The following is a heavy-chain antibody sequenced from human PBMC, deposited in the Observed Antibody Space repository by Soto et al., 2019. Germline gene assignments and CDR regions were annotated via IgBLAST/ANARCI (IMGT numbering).Heavy chain of an antibody. V-gene: IGHV3-15*01. D-gene: IGHD3-22*01. CDR1: GFTFSNAW. J-gene: IGHJ6*02. Sequence: EVQLVESGGGLVKPGGSLRLSCAASGFTFSNAWMSWVRQAPGKGLEWVGRIKSKTDGGTTDYAAPVKGRFTISRDDSKNTLYLQMNSLKTEDTAVYYCTTDSHYYDSSGYYPPAGYYGMDVWGQGTTVTVSS. CDR2: IKSKTDGGTT. CDR3: TTDSHYYDSSGYYPPAGYYGMDV.